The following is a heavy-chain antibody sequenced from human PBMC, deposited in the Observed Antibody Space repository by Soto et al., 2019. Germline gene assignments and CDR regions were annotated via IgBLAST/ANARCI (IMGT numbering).Heavy chain of an antibody. V-gene: IGHV4-30-2*01. Sequence: SETLSLTCAVSGGSISSGGYSWSWIRQPPGKGLEWIGYIYHSGSTYYNPSLKSRVTISVDRSKNQLSLKLSSVTAADTAVYYCARTRIPNAFDIWGQGTMVTVSS. CDR1: GGSISSGGYS. D-gene: IGHD3-10*01. CDR2: IYHSGST. CDR3: ARTRIPNAFDI. J-gene: IGHJ3*02.